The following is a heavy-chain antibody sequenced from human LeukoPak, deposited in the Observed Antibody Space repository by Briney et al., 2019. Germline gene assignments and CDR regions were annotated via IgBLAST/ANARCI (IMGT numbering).Heavy chain of an antibody. Sequence: GASVKVSCKASGYTFTGYYMHWVRQAPGQGLEWMGWIIPIFGTANYAQKFQGRVTITADESTSTAYMELSSLRSEDTAVYYCAREPQGYAFDIWGQGTMVTVSS. J-gene: IGHJ3*02. CDR3: AREPQGYAFDI. CDR1: GYTFTGYY. V-gene: IGHV1-69*13. CDR2: IIPIFGTA.